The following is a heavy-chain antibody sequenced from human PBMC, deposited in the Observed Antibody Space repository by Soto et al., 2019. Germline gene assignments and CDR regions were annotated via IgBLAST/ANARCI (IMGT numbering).Heavy chain of an antibody. CDR2: IYPGDSDT. D-gene: IGHD6-19*01. V-gene: IGHV5-51*01. Sequence: GESLKISCKGSGYSFTSYWIAWVRQMPGKGLECMGIIYPGDSDTRYSPSFEGQVTISADKSINTAYLQWSSLKASDSAMYYCARPFDTSGWYDHWGQGTLVTVVS. CDR3: ARPFDTSGWYDH. CDR1: GYSFTSYW. J-gene: IGHJ5*02.